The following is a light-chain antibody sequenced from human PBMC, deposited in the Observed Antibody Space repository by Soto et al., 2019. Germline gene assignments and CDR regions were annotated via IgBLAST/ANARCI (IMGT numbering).Light chain of an antibody. CDR3: QQRSNWPYT. J-gene: IGKJ2*01. CDR1: QSVSSY. V-gene: IGKV3-11*01. CDR2: DAS. Sequence: EIVLTQSPATLSLSPGERATLSCRASQSVSSYLAWYQQKPGQAPRLLIYDASNRATGIPARFSGSGSGTDLTLTISSLEPADFAVYYCQQRSNWPYTFGQGTKLEIK.